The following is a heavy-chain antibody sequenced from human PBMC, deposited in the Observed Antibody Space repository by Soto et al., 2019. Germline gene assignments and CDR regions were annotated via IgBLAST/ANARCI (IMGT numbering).Heavy chain of an antibody. V-gene: IGHV3-73*02. CDR2: IRSKVNTYAT. D-gene: IGHD6-6*01. CDR3: TRFSMDSSSGWFDP. Sequence: EVQLVESGGDLVQPGGSLTVSCAASGFTFSGSAIHWVRQASGKGLEWVGRIRSKVNTYATAYAASVKGRFSISRDDSKNTAYLEMNSLKTEDTAVYYCTRFSMDSSSGWFDPWGQGTLVAVSS. CDR1: GFTFSGSA. J-gene: IGHJ5*02.